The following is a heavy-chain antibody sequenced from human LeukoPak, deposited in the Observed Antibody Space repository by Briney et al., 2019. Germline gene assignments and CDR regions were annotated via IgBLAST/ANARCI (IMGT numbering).Heavy chain of an antibody. V-gene: IGHV3-21*01. D-gene: IGHD3-3*01. CDR1: GFTFSSYN. CDR3: ARAFRLDMEYYFDY. Sequence: GGSLRLSCAASGFTFSSYNMNWVRRAPGKGLEWVSSISSSSSYIYYADSVRGRFTISRDNAKNSLYLQMNSPRAEDTAVYYCARAFRLDMEYYFDYWGQGTLVTASS. CDR2: ISSSSSYI. J-gene: IGHJ4*02.